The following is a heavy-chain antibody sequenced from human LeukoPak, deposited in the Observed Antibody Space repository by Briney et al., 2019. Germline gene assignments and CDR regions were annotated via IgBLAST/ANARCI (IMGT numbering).Heavy chain of an antibody. V-gene: IGHV4-34*01. Sequence: SETLSLTCAVYGGSFSGYYWSWIRQPPGKGLEWIGVINHSGSTNYNPSLKSRVTISVDTSKNQFSLKLSSVTAADTAVYYCARGKTIGYSSSWYGRGVFDIWGQGTMVTVSS. J-gene: IGHJ3*02. D-gene: IGHD6-13*01. CDR3: ARGKTIGYSSSWYGRGVFDI. CDR1: GGSFSGYY. CDR2: INHSGST.